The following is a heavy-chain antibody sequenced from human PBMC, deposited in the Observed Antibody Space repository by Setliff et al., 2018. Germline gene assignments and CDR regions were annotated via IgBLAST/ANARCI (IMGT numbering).Heavy chain of an antibody. CDR3: ARGPLHYDFWSGYYTVSWFDP. CDR2: INTNTGNP. CDR1: GYTFTSYA. D-gene: IGHD3-3*01. Sequence: RASVKVSCKASGYTFTSYAMNWVRQAPGQGLEWMGWINTNTGNPTYAQGFTGRFVFSLDTSVSTAYLQISSLKAEDTAVYYCARGPLHYDFWSGYYTVSWFDPWGQGTLVTV. J-gene: IGHJ5*02. V-gene: IGHV7-4-1*02.